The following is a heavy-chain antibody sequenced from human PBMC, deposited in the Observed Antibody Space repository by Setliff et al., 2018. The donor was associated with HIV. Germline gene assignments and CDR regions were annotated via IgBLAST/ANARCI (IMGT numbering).Heavy chain of an antibody. CDR3: SRGTYYKGLDP. Sequence: PSETLSLTCSVSGDSISSGSYYWSWIRLPAGKGLEWIGQIHTTGSTNYNPSLKSRVTISMDTSKNQFSLKLTSVTAADTALYFCSRGTYYKGLDPWGQGTLVTVSS. J-gene: IGHJ5*02. CDR2: IHTTGST. CDR1: GDSISSGSYY. D-gene: IGHD3-10*01. V-gene: IGHV4-61*09.